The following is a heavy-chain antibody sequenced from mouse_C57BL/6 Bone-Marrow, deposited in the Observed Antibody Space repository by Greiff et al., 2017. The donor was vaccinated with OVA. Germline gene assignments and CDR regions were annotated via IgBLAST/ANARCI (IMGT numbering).Heavy chain of an antibody. CDR3: VRWGVGSLFAY. V-gene: IGHV1-50*01. J-gene: IGHJ3*01. CDR1: GYTFTSYW. CDR2: IDPSDSYT. D-gene: IGHD1-1*01. Sequence: VQLQQPGAELVKPGASVKLSCKASGYTFTSYWMQWVKQRPGQGLEWIGEIDPSDSYTNYNQKFKGKATLTVDTSSSTAYMQLSSLTSEDSAVYYCVRWGVGSLFAYWGQGTLVTVSA.